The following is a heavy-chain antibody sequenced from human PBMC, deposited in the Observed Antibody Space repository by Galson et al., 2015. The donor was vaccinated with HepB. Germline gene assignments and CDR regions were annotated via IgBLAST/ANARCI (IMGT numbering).Heavy chain of an antibody. Sequence: SLRLSCAASGFTFSSYWMHWVRQAPGKGLVWVSRINSDGSSTSYADSVKGRFTISRDNAKNTLYLQMNSLRAEDTAVYSCARAPATVGYGMDVWGQGTTVTVSS. CDR2: INSDGSST. CDR1: GFTFSSYW. D-gene: IGHD4-17*01. J-gene: IGHJ6*02. CDR3: ARAPATVGYGMDV. V-gene: IGHV3-74*01.